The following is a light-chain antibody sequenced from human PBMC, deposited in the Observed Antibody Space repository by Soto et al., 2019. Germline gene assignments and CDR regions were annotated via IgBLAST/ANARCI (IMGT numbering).Light chain of an antibody. Sequence: EIVLTQSPATLSLSPGERATLSCGASQTVDKNYLGWYQQRPGLAPRLLIYDVSNRATGIPDRFSGSGSGTDFTLTITRLAPEDFAVYYCQQYAHSPLTFGGGTKVEIK. CDR1: QTVDKNY. V-gene: IGKV3D-20*01. CDR2: DVS. CDR3: QQYAHSPLT. J-gene: IGKJ4*01.